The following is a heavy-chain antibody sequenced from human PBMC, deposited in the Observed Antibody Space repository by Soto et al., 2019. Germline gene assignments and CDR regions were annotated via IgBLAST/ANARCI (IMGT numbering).Heavy chain of an antibody. D-gene: IGHD6-19*01. CDR1: GFTFSSYS. J-gene: IGHJ4*02. V-gene: IGHV3-21*01. CDR2: ISSSSSYI. Sequence: LRLSCAASGFTFSSYSMNWVRQAPGKGLEWVSSISSSSSYIYYADSVKGRFTISRDNAKNSLYLQMNSLRAEDTAVYYCARDRGAVATLDYWGQGTLVTVSS. CDR3: ARDRGAVATLDY.